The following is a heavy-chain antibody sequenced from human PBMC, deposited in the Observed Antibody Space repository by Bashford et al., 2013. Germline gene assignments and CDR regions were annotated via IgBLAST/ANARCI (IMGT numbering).Heavy chain of an antibody. D-gene: IGHD1-14*01. CDR2: ISGIGATR. V-gene: IGHV3-23*01. J-gene: IGHJ3*02. CDR3: ATEMTSITYAFDM. Sequence: VRQAPGKGLEWVSAISGIGATRNYADSVKGRFTISRDNSKNTLYLQMNSLRAEDTALYYCATEMTSITYAFDMWGQGTMVTVSS.